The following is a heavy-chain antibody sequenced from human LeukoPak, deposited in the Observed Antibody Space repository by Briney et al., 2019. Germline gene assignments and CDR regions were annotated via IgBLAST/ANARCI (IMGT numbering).Heavy chain of an antibody. CDR3: AKTVMYDSGWFDF. CDR2: INSGGTVT. J-gene: IGHJ4*02. Sequence: GGSLRLSCAASGFTFSDFWMHWVRQAPGKGLVWVSRINSGGTVTNYADSVKGRFTISRDNSKSELYLQMSSLRAEDTAIYYCAKTVMYDSGWFDFWGQGTLVTVSA. CDR1: GFTFSDFW. D-gene: IGHD6-19*01. V-gene: IGHV3-74*01.